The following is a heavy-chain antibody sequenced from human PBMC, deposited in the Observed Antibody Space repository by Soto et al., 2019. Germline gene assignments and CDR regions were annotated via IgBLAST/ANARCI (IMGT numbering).Heavy chain of an antibody. CDR3: AKDTGYCSSTSCPTWFDY. J-gene: IGHJ4*02. Sequence: GESLKISCAASGFTFSSYAMSWVRQAPGKGLEWVSAISGSGGSTYYADSVKGRFTISRDNSKNTLYLQMNSLRAEDTAVYYCAKDTGYCSSTSCPTWFDYWGQGTLVTVSS. CDR1: GFTFSSYA. D-gene: IGHD2-2*01. CDR2: ISGSGGST. V-gene: IGHV3-23*01.